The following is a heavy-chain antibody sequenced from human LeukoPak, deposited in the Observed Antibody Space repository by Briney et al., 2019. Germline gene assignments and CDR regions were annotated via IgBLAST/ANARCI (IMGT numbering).Heavy chain of an antibody. CDR1: GFTFSSYS. Sequence: PGGSLRLSCAASGFTFSSYSMNWVRQAPGKGLEWVSSISSSSSYIYYADSVKGRFTISRDNAKNSLYLQMNSLRAEDTAVYYCARGRSDRWDDFDYWGQGTLVIVSS. CDR3: ARGRSDRWDDFDY. J-gene: IGHJ4*02. CDR2: ISSSSSYI. D-gene: IGHD3-16*02. V-gene: IGHV3-21*01.